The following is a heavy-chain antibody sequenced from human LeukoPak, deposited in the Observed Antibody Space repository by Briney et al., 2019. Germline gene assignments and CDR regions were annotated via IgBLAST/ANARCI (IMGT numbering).Heavy chain of an antibody. CDR1: GGSFSGYY. CDR3: AICASGTDYDFWSGYYIGAFDI. Sequence: SETLSLTCAVYGGSFSGYYWSWLRQPPGKGLEWIGEINHSGSTNYNPSLTSRVTISVDKSKNQLSLKLSSVTAADTAVYYCAICASGTDYDFWSGYYIGAFDIWGQGTMVTVSS. V-gene: IGHV4-34*01. J-gene: IGHJ3*02. CDR2: INHSGST. D-gene: IGHD3-3*01.